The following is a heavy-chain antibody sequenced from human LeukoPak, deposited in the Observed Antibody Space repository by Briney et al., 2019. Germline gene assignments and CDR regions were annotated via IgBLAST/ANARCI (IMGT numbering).Heavy chain of an antibody. V-gene: IGHV4-59*01. CDR2: IYYSGIT. J-gene: IGHJ6*04. CDR3: AREGIAAAGVTLDYYYGMDV. D-gene: IGHD6-13*01. Sequence: PSETLSLTCTVSGVSISSYYWSWIRQPPGKGLEWIGYIYYSGITNYNPSLKSRVTISVETSKSQFSLKLSSVTAADTAVYYCAREGIAAAGVTLDYYYGMDVWGKGTTVTVSS. CDR1: GVSISSYY.